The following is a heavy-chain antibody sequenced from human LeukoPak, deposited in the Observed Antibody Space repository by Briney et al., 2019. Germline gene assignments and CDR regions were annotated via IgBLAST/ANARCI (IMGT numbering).Heavy chain of an antibody. D-gene: IGHD1-26*01. CDR3: ARDGGSYYGGHFDN. CDR2: IHYSGST. Sequence: SETLSLTCTVSGGSISSHYWSWIRQPPGKGLEWIGYIHYSGSTNYNPSLKSRVTISVDTSKNQFSLKLSSVTAADTAVYYCARDGGSYYGGHFDNWGQGTLVTVPS. CDR1: GGSISSHY. J-gene: IGHJ4*02. V-gene: IGHV4-59*11.